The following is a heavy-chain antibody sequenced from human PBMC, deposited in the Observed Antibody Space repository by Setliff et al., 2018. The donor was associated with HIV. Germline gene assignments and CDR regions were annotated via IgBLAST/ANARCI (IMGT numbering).Heavy chain of an antibody. CDR2: MYYSGKT. D-gene: IGHD3-22*01. CDR1: GGSISSGGYY. V-gene: IGHV4-31*03. J-gene: IGHJ4*02. CDR3: ARGTSDYYDRSGYYSV. Sequence: SETLSLTCIVSGGSISSGGYYWSWIRQHPGKGLEWIGYMYYSGKTYYNMSLESRVSISADTSKNQFSLKLSSVAAADTAMYYCARGTSDYYDRSGYYSVWGQGTLVTVSS.